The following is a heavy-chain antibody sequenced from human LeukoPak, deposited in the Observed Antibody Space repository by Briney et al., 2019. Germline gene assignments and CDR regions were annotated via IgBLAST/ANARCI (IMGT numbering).Heavy chain of an antibody. J-gene: IGHJ4*02. CDR3: AKSRARREGSSGSIDY. V-gene: IGHV3-23*01. Sequence: GGSLRLSCAASGFTFSNYAMSWVRQAPGKGLEWVSAISGSGGSPYYADSVKGRFTISRDNSKNTLHLQMNSLRAEDTAVYYCAKSRARREGSSGSIDYWGQGTLVTVSS. CDR1: GFTFSNYA. D-gene: IGHD3-22*01. CDR2: ISGSGGSP.